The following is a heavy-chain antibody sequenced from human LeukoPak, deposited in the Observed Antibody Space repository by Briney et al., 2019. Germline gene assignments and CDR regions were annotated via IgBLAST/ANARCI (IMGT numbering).Heavy chain of an antibody. J-gene: IGHJ4*02. Sequence: SETLSLTCTVSGGSINSGDNYWSWIRQPPGKGLEWIGYIYYSGSTYYNPSLKSRVTISVDRSKNQFSLKLSSVTAADTAIYYCARSYDSSGSGFDYWGQGTLVTVSS. CDR2: IYYSGST. CDR3: ARSYDSSGSGFDY. CDR1: GGSINSGDNY. D-gene: IGHD3-22*01. V-gene: IGHV4-30-2*01.